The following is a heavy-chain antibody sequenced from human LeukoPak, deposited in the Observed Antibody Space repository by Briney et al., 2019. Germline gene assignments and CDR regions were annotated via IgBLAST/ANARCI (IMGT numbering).Heavy chain of an antibody. CDR2: FDPEDGET. V-gene: IGHV1-24*01. CDR1: GYTLTELS. Sequence: ASVKVSCKVSGYTLTELSMHWVRQAPGKGLEWMGGFDPEDGETIYAQKFQGRVTMTEDTSTDTAYMELSSLRSEDTAVYYCATTPYYYDRSGSGYYWGQGTLVTVSS. CDR3: ATTPYYYDRSGSGYY. J-gene: IGHJ4*02. D-gene: IGHD3-22*01.